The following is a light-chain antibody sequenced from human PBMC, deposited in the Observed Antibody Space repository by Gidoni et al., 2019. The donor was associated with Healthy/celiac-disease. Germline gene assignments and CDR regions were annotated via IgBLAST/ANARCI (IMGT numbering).Light chain of an antibody. CDR2: KVS. CDR1: QSLVYSDGNTY. V-gene: IGKV2-30*01. CDR3: MQGTHWPLT. J-gene: IGKJ4*01. Sequence: DVVMTQSPLSLPVTLGQPASISCRSSQSLVYSDGNTYLNWFQQRPGQSPRRLIYKVSNRDSGVPDRFSGRGSGTDFTLKISRVEAEDVGVYYCMQGTHWPLTFXGXTKVEIK.